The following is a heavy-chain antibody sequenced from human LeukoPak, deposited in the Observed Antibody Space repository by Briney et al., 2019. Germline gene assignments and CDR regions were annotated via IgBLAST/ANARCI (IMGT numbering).Heavy chain of an antibody. CDR3: ARAIGYSLDY. D-gene: IGHD5-18*01. CDR2: IYYSGST. V-gene: IGHV4-59*01. J-gene: IGHJ4*02. CDR1: GDSLSSYY. Sequence: SETLSLTCTVSGDSLSSYYWSWIRQPPGKGLEWIGYIYYSGSTNYNPSLKSRVTISVDTSKNQFSLKLSSVTAADTAVYYCARAIGYSLDYWGQGTLVTVSS.